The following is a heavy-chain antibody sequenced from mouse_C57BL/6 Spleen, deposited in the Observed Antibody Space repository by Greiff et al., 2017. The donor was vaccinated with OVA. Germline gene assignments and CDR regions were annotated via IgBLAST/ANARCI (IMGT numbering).Heavy chain of an antibody. CDR1: GYTFTSYW. Sequence: QVQLQQPGAELVRPGSSVKLSCKASGYTFTSYWMDWVKQRPGQGLEWIGNIYPSDSETHYNQKFKDKATLTVDKSSSTAYMQLSSLTSEDSAVYYCARDDGYYNYYAMDCWGQGTSVTVSS. CDR2: IYPSDSET. D-gene: IGHD2-3*01. J-gene: IGHJ4*01. V-gene: IGHV1-61*01. CDR3: ARDDGYYNYYAMDC.